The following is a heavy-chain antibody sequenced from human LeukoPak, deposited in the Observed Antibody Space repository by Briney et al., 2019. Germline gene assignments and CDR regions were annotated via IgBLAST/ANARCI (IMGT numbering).Heavy chain of an antibody. Sequence: ASVKVSCKASGYTFISYGISWVRQAPGQGLEWMGWISSYNGNTHYAQNLQGRVIMTIDTSTSTAYMELRSLSSDDTAVYYCARVAAKTVEYWGQGTLVTVSS. CDR2: ISSYNGNT. CDR1: GYTFISYG. CDR3: ARVAAKTVEY. J-gene: IGHJ4*02. D-gene: IGHD2-15*01. V-gene: IGHV1-18*01.